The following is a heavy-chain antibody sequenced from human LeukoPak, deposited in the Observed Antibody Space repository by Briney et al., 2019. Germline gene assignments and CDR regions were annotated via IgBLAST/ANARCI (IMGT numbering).Heavy chain of an antibody. CDR3: AIYTSCGIWYYFDY. V-gene: IGHV4-59*01. J-gene: IGHJ4*02. CDR2: IYDSGST. CDR1: GGSISSYH. Sequence: NTSETLSHTCTVAGGSISSYHWSWIREPPGKGLEWIGYIYDSGSTNYNSSLKSRVTISLDTSKNQFSLKLRSVTAADTAVYYCAIYTSCGIWYYFDYWGQGTLVTVSS. D-gene: IGHD6-13*01.